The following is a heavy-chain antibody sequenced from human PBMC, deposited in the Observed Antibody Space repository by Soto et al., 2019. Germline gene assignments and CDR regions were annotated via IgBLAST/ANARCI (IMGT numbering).Heavy chain of an antibody. CDR3: ARENLDYGVAFDY. J-gene: IGHJ4*02. CDR2: IYSGGST. V-gene: IGHV3-66*01. Sequence: PGGSLRLSCAASGFTVSSNYMSWVRQAPGKGLEWVSVIYSGGSTYYADSVKVRFTISRDNSKNTLYLQMNSLRAEDTAVYYCARENLDYGVAFDYWGQGTLVTVSS. CDR1: GFTVSSNY. D-gene: IGHD4-17*01.